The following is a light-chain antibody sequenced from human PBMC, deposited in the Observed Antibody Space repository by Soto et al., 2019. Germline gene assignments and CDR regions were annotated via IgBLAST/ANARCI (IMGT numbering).Light chain of an antibody. CDR1: QGMRSL. CDR3: QQYHTWPIT. Sequence: DIVLTQSPATLSVAPGERVTFSCRASQGMRSLLAWYQHKPGQAPRLLISGASTGATDIPARFSGSGSGTEFTLTISSLQSEDCAIYYCQQYHTWPITFGEGTKVDIK. CDR2: GAS. V-gene: IGKV3-15*01. J-gene: IGKJ4*01.